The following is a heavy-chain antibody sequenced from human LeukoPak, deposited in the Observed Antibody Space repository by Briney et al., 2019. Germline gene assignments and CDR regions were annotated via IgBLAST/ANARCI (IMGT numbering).Heavy chain of an antibody. CDR3: ARVNYYDSSGYPNWFDP. CDR2: INANTGNP. D-gene: IGHD3-22*01. J-gene: IGHJ5*02. Sequence: GAPVKVSCKASGYTFTYYAMNWVRQAPGQGLEWMGWINANTGNPTYAHGFTGRFVFSLDTSVSTAYLHISSLKAEDTAMYYCARVNYYDSSGYPNWFDPWGQGTLVTVSS. V-gene: IGHV7-4-1*02. CDR1: GYTFTYYA.